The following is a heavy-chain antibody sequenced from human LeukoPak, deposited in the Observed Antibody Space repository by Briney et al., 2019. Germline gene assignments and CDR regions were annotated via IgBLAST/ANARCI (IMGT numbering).Heavy chain of an antibody. CDR3: ARVSYDYVWGSYRYTRAFDI. D-gene: IGHD3-16*02. Sequence: ASVKVSCKASGYTFTGYYMHWVRQAPGQGLEWMGWINPNSGGTNYAQKFQGRVTMTRDTSTSTAYMELSRLRSDDTAVYYCARVSYDYVWGSYRYTRAFDIWGQGTMVTVSS. CDR1: GYTFTGYY. J-gene: IGHJ3*02. V-gene: IGHV1-2*02. CDR2: INPNSGGT.